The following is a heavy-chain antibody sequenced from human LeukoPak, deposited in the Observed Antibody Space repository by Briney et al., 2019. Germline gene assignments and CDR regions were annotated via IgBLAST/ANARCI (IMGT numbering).Heavy chain of an antibody. D-gene: IGHD4-23*01. Sequence: PGGSLRLSCAASGFTFSSYEMNWVRQAPGKGLEWVSYISSSGDTIYYADSVKGRFTISRDNAKNSLYLQMNSLRAEDTAVYYCARDYGGSSPFDYWGQGTLVTVSS. J-gene: IGHJ4*02. CDR1: GFTFSSYE. CDR3: ARDYGGSSPFDY. CDR2: ISSSGDTI. V-gene: IGHV3-48*03.